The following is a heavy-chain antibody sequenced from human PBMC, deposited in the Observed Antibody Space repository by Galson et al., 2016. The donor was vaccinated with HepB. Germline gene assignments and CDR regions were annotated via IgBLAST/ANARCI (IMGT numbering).Heavy chain of an antibody. CDR2: IRSKTNTYAT. CDR3: MSYRDDYLRGGD. CDR1: GFTFSGSA. Sequence: SLRLSCAVSGFTFSGSAIHWVRQASVKGLEWVGRIRSKTNTYATAYGESVKGRFTIPRDDSRNTAYLQMNSLKTEDTAVYYCMSYRDDYLRGGDWGQGTLVNVAS. J-gene: IGHJ4*02. D-gene: IGHD5-12*01. V-gene: IGHV3-73*01.